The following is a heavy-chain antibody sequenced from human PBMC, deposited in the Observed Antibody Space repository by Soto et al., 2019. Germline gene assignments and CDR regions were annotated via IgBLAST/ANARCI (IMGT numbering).Heavy chain of an antibody. CDR1: VYAFTNYA. J-gene: IGHJ4*02. CDR3: ARVSGYYLPDY. V-gene: IGHV1-3*01. D-gene: IGHD5-12*01. CDR2: INAGNGNT. Sequence: ASVKVSSKGSVYAFTNYAMHCVRQAPGQRLEWMGWINAGNGNTKYSQKFQGRVTITRDTSASTAYMELSSLRSEDTAVYYCARVSGYYLPDYWGQGTLVTVSS.